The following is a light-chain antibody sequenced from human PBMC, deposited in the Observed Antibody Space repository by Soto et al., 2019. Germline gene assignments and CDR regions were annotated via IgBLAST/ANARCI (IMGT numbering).Light chain of an antibody. J-gene: IGLJ1*01. Sequence: QPVLTQRPSASGTPGQRVTISCSGSSSNIGGNAVNWYQQLPGTAPKPLIYSDNQRPSGVPDRFSGSKSGTSASLAISGLQSEDEADYYCATWDDSLNGYVFATGTKVTVL. CDR3: ATWDDSLNGYV. CDR2: SDN. V-gene: IGLV1-44*01. CDR1: SSNIGGNA.